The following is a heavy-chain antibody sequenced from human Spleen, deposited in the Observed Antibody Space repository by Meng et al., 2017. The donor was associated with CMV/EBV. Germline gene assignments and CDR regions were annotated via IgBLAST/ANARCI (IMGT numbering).Heavy chain of an antibody. CDR2: INHSGST. V-gene: IGHV4-34*01. J-gene: IGHJ4*02. Sequence: QVQLQQWGAGLLKPSXXXXLTXXVXGGSFSGYYWSWIRQPPGKGLEWIGEINHSGSTNYNPSLKSRVTISVDTSKNQFSLKLSSVTAADTAVYYCARGHDGDFDYGDYPFWYWGQGTLVTVSS. CDR3: ARGHDGDFDYGDYPFWY. D-gene: IGHD4-17*01. CDR1: GGSFSGYY.